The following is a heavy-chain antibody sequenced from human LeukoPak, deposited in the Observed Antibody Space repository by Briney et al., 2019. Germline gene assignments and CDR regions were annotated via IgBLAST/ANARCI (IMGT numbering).Heavy chain of an antibody. CDR1: GFTFSSYE. J-gene: IGHJ4*02. V-gene: IGHV3-48*03. CDR2: ISSSGSTI. Sequence: GGSLRLSCAASGFTFSSYEMNWVRQAPGKGLEWVSYISSSGSTIYYADSVKGRLTISRDNAKNSLYLQMNSLRAEDTAVYYCARDRGSRYYFDYWGQGTLVTVSS. D-gene: IGHD1-26*01. CDR3: ARDRGSRYYFDY.